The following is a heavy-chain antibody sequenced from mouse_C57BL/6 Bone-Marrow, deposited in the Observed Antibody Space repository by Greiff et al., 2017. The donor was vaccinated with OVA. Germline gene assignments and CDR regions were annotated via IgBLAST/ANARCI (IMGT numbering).Heavy chain of an antibody. CDR2: IHPNSGST. CDR3: ARRGYSNYAAYAMDY. D-gene: IGHD2-5*01. Sequence: QVQLQQSGAELVKPGASVKLSCKASGYTFTSYWMHWVKQRPGQGLEWIGMIHPNSGSTNYNEKFKSKATLTVDKSSSTAYMQLSSLTSEDSAVYYCARRGYSNYAAYAMDYWGQGTSVTVSS. CDR1: GYTFTSYW. J-gene: IGHJ4*01. V-gene: IGHV1-64*01.